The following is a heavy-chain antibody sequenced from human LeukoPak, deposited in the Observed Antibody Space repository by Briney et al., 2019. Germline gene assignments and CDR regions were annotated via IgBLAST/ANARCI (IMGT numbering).Heavy chain of an antibody. Sequence: SETLSLTCAVYGGSFSGYYWSWIRHPPRKGLEWIGEINHSGSNNYNPSLKSRVTISVDTSKNQFSLKLSSVTAAGTAVYYCARCHGLTGSYLFDYWGQGTLVTVSS. J-gene: IGHJ4*02. D-gene: IGHD3-9*01. CDR3: ARCHGLTGSYLFDY. V-gene: IGHV4-34*01. CDR1: GGSFSGYY. CDR2: INHSGSN.